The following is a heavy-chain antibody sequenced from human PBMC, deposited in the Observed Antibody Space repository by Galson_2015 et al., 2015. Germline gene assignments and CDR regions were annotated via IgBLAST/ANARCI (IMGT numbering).Heavy chain of an antibody. CDR3: ARECRVKMATIGY. CDR1: GFTFSSYG. Sequence: SLRLSCAASGFTFSSYGMHWVRQAPGKGLEWVAVIWYDGSNKYYADSVKGRFTISRDNSKNTLYLQMNSLRAEDTAVYYCARECRVKMATIGYWSPGTLVTVSS. CDR2: IWYDGSNK. V-gene: IGHV3-33*01. D-gene: IGHD5-24*01. J-gene: IGHJ4*02.